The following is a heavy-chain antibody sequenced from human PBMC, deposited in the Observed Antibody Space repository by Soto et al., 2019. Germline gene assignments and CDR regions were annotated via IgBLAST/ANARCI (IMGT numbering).Heavy chain of an antibody. CDR3: ALGYCSGGSCYSIFLDYYYGMDV. J-gene: IGHJ6*02. CDR1: GGSISSSSYY. Sequence: PSETLSLTCTVSGGSISSSSYYWGWIRQPPGKGLEWIGSIYYSGSTYYNPSLKSRVTISVDMSKNQFSLKLSSVTAADTAVYYCALGYCSGGSCYSIFLDYYYGMDVWGQGTTVTVSS. D-gene: IGHD2-15*01. V-gene: IGHV4-39*01. CDR2: IYYSGST.